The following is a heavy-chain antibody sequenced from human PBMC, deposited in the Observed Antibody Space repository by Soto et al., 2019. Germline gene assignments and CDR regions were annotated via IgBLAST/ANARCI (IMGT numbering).Heavy chain of an antibody. CDR1: GYTFTSYG. CDR3: ARGGKYCTNCVCSFYGMDV. J-gene: IGHJ6*02. V-gene: IGHV1-18*01. D-gene: IGHD2-8*01. CDR2: ISAYNGNT. Sequence: ASVKVSCKASGYTFTSYGISWVRQAPGQGLEWMGWISAYNGNTNYAQKLQGRVTMTTDTSTSTAYMELRSLRSDDTAVYYCARGGKYCTNCVCSFYGMDVWGQGTTDIVSS.